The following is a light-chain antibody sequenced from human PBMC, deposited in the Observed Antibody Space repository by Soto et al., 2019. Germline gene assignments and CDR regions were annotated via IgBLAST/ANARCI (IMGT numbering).Light chain of an antibody. V-gene: IGLV1-44*01. J-gene: IGLJ1*01. Sequence: QSVLTQPPSASGTPGQRVTISCSASSSNIGANTVSWYQQLPGTAPKLLIYVDSQRPSGVPDRFSGSRSGTSASLAISGLRSEDEADYYCAAWDDILNGYVLGTGTKVTVL. CDR3: AAWDDILNGYV. CDR2: VDS. CDR1: SSNIGANT.